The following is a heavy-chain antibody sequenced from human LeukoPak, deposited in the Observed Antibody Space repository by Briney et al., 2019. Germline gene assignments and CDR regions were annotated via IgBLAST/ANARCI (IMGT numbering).Heavy chain of an antibody. V-gene: IGHV3-66*01. J-gene: IGHJ4*02. D-gene: IGHD6-19*01. CDR3: SRILSDTSGWYHFDY. CDR1: GFTVSTNY. CDR2: IYSGGAT. Sequence: GGSLRLSRAASGFTVSTNYMAWVRQAPGKGLDWVSFIYSGGATNYTDAVKGRFTISRDNSKNTLYLQMNSLRAEDTAVYYCSRILSDTSGWYHFDYWGQGALVTVSS.